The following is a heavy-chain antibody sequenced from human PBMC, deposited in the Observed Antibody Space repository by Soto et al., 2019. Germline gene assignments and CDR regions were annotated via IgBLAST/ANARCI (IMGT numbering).Heavy chain of an antibody. CDR2: ISYDGSNK. D-gene: IGHD3-10*01. J-gene: IGHJ4*02. CDR1: GFTFSSYA. Sequence: QPGGSLRLSCAASGFTFSSYAMHWVRQAPGKGLEWVAVISYDGSNKYYADSVKGRFTISRDNSKNTLYLQMNSLRAEDTAVYYCERGVNYYGSGSPPFDYWGQGTLVTVS. V-gene: IGHV3-30-3*01. CDR3: ERGVNYYGSGSPPFDY.